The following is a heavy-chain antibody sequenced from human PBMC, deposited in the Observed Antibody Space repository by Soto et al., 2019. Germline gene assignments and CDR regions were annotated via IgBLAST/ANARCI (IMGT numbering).Heavy chain of an antibody. CDR1: GGSISSYY. CDR3: AGGTLGYCSGGSCYFNWFDP. CDR2: TYYSGST. J-gene: IGHJ5*02. Sequence: ASETLSLTCTVSGGSISSYYWSWIRQPPGKGLEWIGYTYYSGSTNYNPSLKSRVTISVDTSKNQFSLKLSSVTAADTAVYYCAGGTLGYCSGGSCYFNWFDPWGQGTLVTVSS. D-gene: IGHD2-15*01. V-gene: IGHV4-59*01.